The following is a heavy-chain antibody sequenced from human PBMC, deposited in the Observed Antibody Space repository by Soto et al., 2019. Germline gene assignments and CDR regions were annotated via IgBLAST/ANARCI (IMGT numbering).Heavy chain of an antibody. D-gene: IGHD6-13*01. Sequence: ESGGGLVQPGRSLRLSCAASGFTFDDYAMHWVRQVPGKGLEWVSGINWNSGSIGYGDSVKGRFAISRDNAKNSLHLQMNSLSAEDTAFYYCVKDESINWYSGHFRHWGQGTLLTVSS. V-gene: IGHV3-9*01. J-gene: IGHJ1*01. CDR2: INWNSGSI. CDR3: VKDESINWYSGHFRH. CDR1: GFTFDDYA.